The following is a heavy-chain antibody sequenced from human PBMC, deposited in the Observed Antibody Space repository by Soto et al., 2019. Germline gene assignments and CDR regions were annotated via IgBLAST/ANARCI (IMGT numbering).Heavy chain of an antibody. V-gene: IGHV3-7*01. CDR2: IKQDGSEK. CDR1: GFTLSSFW. CDR3: ERSRSGGFDH. D-gene: IGHD4-17*01. Sequence: PGGSLRLSCAASGFTLSSFWMSWVRQAPGKGLEWVANIKQDGSEKYYVDSVKGRFTISRDNAKNSLYLQMNNLRAEDTAVYYCERSRSGGFDHWGQGVLVTVSS. J-gene: IGHJ4*02.